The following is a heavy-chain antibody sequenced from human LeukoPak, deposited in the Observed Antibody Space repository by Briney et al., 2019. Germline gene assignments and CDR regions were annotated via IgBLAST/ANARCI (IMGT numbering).Heavy chain of an antibody. CDR1: GFTFSTFA. J-gene: IGHJ3*02. V-gene: IGHV3-23*01. Sequence: GGSLRLSCAASGFTFSTFAMIWVRQAPGKGLEWVSAISGSGGSTYYADSVKGRFTISRDTAKNPLYLQVNSLRAEDTAVYYCARGSRFGVVGRDAFDIWGQGTVVTVSS. CDR3: ARGSRFGVVGRDAFDI. D-gene: IGHD3-3*01. CDR2: ISGSGGST.